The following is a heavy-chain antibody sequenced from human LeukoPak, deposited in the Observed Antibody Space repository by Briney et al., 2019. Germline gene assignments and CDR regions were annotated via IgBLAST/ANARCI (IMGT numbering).Heavy chain of an antibody. Sequence: ASVKVSCKASGYTFTGYYMHWVRQAPGQGLEWMGWINPNSGGTNYAQKFQGRVTITADKSTSTAYMELSSLRSEDTAVYYCASGGTTYYYDSSGSTSRYWGQGTLVTVSS. V-gene: IGHV1-2*02. CDR1: GYTFTGYY. J-gene: IGHJ4*02. CDR2: INPNSGGT. D-gene: IGHD3-22*01. CDR3: ASGGTTYYYDSSGSTSRY.